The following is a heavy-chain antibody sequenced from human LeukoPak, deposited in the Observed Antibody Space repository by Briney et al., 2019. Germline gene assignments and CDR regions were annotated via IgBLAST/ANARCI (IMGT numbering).Heavy chain of an antibody. D-gene: IGHD3-22*01. V-gene: IGHV3-23*01. CDR3: AKDDSSGYYWGTYFDY. Sequence: PGGSLRLSCAASGFTFSSYAMSWVRQAPGKGLEWVSAISGSGGSTYYADSVKGRFTISRDNSKNTLYLQMNSLRAEDTAVYYCAKDDSSGYYWGTYFDYWGQGTLVTVSS. CDR1: GFTFSSYA. CDR2: ISGSGGST. J-gene: IGHJ4*02.